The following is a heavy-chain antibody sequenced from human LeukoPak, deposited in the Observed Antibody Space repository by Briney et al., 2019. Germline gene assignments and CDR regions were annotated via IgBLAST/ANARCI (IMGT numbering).Heavy chain of an antibody. CDR1: GGSISSSSYY. CDR3: ARGGIAVAGRNWYFDL. CDR2: INHSGST. J-gene: IGHJ2*01. D-gene: IGHD6-19*01. V-gene: IGHV4-39*07. Sequence: SETLSLTCTVSGGSISSSSYYWSWIRQPPGKGLEWIGEINHSGSTNYNPSLKSRVTISVDTSKNQFSLKLSSVTAADTAVYYCARGGIAVAGRNWYFDLWGRGTLVTVSS.